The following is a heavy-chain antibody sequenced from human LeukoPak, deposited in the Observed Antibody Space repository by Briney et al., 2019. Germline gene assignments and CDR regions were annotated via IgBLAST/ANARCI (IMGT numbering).Heavy chain of an antibody. CDR1: GGSISSSSYY. J-gene: IGHJ4*02. D-gene: IGHD3-10*01. Sequence: SETLSLTCTVSGGSISSSSYYWGWIRQPPGKGLEWIGSIYYSGSTYYNPSLKSRVTISVDTSKNQFSLKLSSVTAADTAVYYCARGRYYYGSGSYYFGGYYFDYWGQGTLVTVSS. CDR2: IYYSGST. CDR3: ARGRYYYGSGSYYFGGYYFDY. V-gene: IGHV4-39*07.